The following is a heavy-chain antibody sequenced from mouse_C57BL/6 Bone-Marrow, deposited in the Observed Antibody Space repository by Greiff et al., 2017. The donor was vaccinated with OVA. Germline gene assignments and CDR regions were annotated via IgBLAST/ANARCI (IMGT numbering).Heavy chain of an antibody. CDR3: TRGLGRGFDY. CDR2: IDPETGGT. D-gene: IGHD4-1*01. J-gene: IGHJ2*01. CDR1: GYTFTDYE. V-gene: IGHV1-15*01. Sequence: VKLQESGAELVRPGASVTLSCKASGYTFTDYEMHWVKQTPVHGLEWIGAIDPETGGTAYNQKFKGKAILTADKSSSTAYMELRSLTSEDSAVYYCTRGLGRGFDYWGQGTTLTVSS.